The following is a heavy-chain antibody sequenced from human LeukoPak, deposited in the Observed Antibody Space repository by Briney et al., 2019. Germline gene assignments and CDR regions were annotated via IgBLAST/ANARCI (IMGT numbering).Heavy chain of an antibody. V-gene: IGHV3-23*01. CDR1: GFTISSDA. CDR2: ISGSNT. CDR3: VKRRSRNTGPFDY. Sequence: GGSLRLSCAASGFTISSDALTWVRLAPGKGLECVSGISGSNTYYAESVKGRFTISRDDSNNMLYLQMNSLRAEDTAVYYCVKRRSRNTGPFDYWGQGTLVTVSP. J-gene: IGHJ4*02. D-gene: IGHD5-18*01.